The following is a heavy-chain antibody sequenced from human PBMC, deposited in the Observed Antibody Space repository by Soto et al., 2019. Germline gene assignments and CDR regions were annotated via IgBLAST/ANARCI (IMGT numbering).Heavy chain of an antibody. J-gene: IGHJ4*02. Sequence: QVQLVESGGGVVQPGRSLRLSCAASGFTFSSYGMHWVRQAPGKGLEWVAVIWYDGSNKYYADSVKGRFTISRDNSKNTLYLQMNGLRAEDTAVYHCARPRWYSGDDSRGCQYYFDYWGQGTLVTVSS. D-gene: IGHD5-12*01. CDR2: IWYDGSNK. CDR1: GFTFSSYG. CDR3: ARPRWYSGDDSRGCQYYFDY. V-gene: IGHV3-33*01.